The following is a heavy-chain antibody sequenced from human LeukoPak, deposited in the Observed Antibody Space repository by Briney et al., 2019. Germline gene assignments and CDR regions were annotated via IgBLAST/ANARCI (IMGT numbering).Heavy chain of an antibody. CDR2: INHSGST. V-gene: IGHV4-34*01. CDR3: ARGGDPVITTLNWFDP. J-gene: IGHJ5*02. D-gene: IGHD3-9*01. Sequence: SETLSLICAVYGGSFSGYYWSWIRQPPGKGLEWIGEINHSGSTNYNPSLKSRVTISVDTSKNQFSLKLSSVTAADTAVYYCARGGDPVITTLNWFDPWGQGTLVTVSS. CDR1: GGSFSGYY.